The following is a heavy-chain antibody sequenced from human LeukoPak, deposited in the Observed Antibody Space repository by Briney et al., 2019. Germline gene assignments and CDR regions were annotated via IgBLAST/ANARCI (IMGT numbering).Heavy chain of an antibody. CDR1: GGSLSSGSYY. V-gene: IGHV4-61*02. CDR3: AREPHVLRFLEWLNCFDP. CDR2: IYTSGST. J-gene: IGHJ5*02. D-gene: IGHD3-3*01. Sequence: SQTLFLTCTVSGGSLSSGSYYWSWSRQPAGKGLEWLGRIYTSGSTNYNPSLKSRVTISVDTSKNQFSLKLSSVTAADTAVYYCAREPHVLRFLEWLNCFDPWGQGTLVTVSS.